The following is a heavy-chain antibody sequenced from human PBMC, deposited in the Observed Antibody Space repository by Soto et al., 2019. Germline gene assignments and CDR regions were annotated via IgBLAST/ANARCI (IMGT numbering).Heavy chain of an antibody. CDR1: GGSISSGDYY. Sequence: SETLSLTCTVSGGSISSGDYYWSWVRQPPGKGLEWIGEIYHSGSTNYNPSLKSRVTISVDKSKNQFSLKLSSVIAADTAVYYCARVSGSYYYGMDVWGQGTTVTVSS. CDR3: ARVSGSYYYGMDV. J-gene: IGHJ6*02. V-gene: IGHV4-4*02. CDR2: IYHSGST. D-gene: IGHD1-26*01.